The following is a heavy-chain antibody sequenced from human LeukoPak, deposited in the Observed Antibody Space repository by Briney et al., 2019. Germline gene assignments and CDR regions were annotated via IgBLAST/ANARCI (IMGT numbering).Heavy chain of an antibody. V-gene: IGHV4-39*01. D-gene: IGHD1-26*01. CDR2: IYYSGST. Sequence: TGGSLRLSCAASGFTFSSYAMSWVRQPPGKGLEWIASIYYSGSTYYNPSLKSRVTISVDTSKNQLSLKLSSLTAADTAVYYCARHEYSGSYYGLSWFDPWGQGTLVTVSS. CDR3: ARHEYSGSYYGLSWFDP. J-gene: IGHJ5*02. CDR1: GFTFSSYA.